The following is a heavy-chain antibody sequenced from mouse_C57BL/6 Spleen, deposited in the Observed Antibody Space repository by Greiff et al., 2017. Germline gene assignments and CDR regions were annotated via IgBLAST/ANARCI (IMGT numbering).Heavy chain of an antibody. CDR2: IYPRSGNT. J-gene: IGHJ3*01. Sequence: VQLQQSGAELARPGASVKLSCKASGYTFTSYGIRWVKQRTGQGLEWIGEIYPRSGNTYYNEKFKGKATLTADKSSSTAYMELRSLTSEDSAVYFCARGDYYGSTTGTWFAYWGQGTLVTVAA. V-gene: IGHV1-81*01. D-gene: IGHD1-1*01. CDR3: ARGDYYGSTTGTWFAY. CDR1: GYTFTSYG.